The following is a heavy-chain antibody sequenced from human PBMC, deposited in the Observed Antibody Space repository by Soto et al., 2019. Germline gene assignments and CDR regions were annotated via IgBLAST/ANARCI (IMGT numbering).Heavy chain of an antibody. CDR3: ARGRYFDWPTWNYGMDV. Sequence: QVQLVQSGAEVKKPGASVKISCKASGYTFTNYAIHWVRQAPGQRLEWLGWINDGNGNTKDSQKLGGRVTITRDTPASTAYMELSSLRSQDTAVYYCARGRYFDWPTWNYGMDVWGQGTTVTASS. CDR1: GYTFTNYA. CDR2: INDGNGNT. J-gene: IGHJ6*02. D-gene: IGHD3-9*01. V-gene: IGHV1-3*01.